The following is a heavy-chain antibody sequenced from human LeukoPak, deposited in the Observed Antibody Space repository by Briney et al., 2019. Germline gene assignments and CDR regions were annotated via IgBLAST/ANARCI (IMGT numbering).Heavy chain of an antibody. CDR1: GGTFSSYA. D-gene: IGHD3-3*01. V-gene: IGHV1-69*05. CDR2: IIPIFGTA. J-gene: IGHJ4*02. Sequence: SVKVSCKASGGTFSSYAISWVRQAPGQGLEWMGRIIPIFGTANYAQKFQGRVTITTDESTSTAYMELSGLRSEDTAVYYCARDGGTYYDFWSGYSDYWGQGTLVTVSS. CDR3: ARDGGTYYDFWSGYSDY.